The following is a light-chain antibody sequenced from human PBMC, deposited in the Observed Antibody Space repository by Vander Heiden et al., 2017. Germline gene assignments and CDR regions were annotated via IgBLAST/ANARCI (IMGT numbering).Light chain of an antibody. CDR2: DAS. Sequence: IVLPQSPATLSLSPGERATLSCRDSQSVSSYLAWYQQKPGQAPRLLIYDASNRATGIPARFSGSGSGTDFTLTISSLEPEDFAVYYCQQRGNWPRTFGQGTKVEIK. CDR1: QSVSSY. V-gene: IGKV3-11*01. J-gene: IGKJ1*01. CDR3: QQRGNWPRT.